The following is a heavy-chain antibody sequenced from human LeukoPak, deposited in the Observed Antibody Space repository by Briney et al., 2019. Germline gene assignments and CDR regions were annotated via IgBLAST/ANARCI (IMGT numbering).Heavy chain of an antibody. CDR3: ARRGWDLLSFFDY. J-gene: IGHJ4*02. D-gene: IGHD1-26*01. CDR2: ISSSGSTI. CDR1: GFTFSDYY. V-gene: IGHV3-11*04. Sequence: GGSLRLSCAASGFTFSDYYMSWIRQAPGKGLEWVSYISSSGSTIYYADSVKGRFTISRDNAKNSLFLQMNSLRAEDTAVYYCARRGWDLLSFFDYWGQGTLVTVSS.